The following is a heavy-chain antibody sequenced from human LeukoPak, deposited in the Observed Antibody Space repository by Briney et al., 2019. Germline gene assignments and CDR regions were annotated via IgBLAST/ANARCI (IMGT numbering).Heavy chain of an antibody. CDR2: IYYSGTT. Sequence: SETLSLTCIVSGGSINTYQWSWIRQPPGKGLEWIGYIYYSGTTNYNPSLKSRLIISVDTAKNRFSLKLSSVTAADTAVYYCARLDSSGYYGGFDYWGQGTLVTVSS. J-gene: IGHJ4*02. D-gene: IGHD3-22*01. CDR3: ARLDSSGYYGGFDY. V-gene: IGHV4-59*01. CDR1: GGSINTYQ.